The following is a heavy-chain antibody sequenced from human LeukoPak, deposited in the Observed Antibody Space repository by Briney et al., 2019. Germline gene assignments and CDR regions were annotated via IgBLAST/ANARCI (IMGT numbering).Heavy chain of an antibody. Sequence: GGSLRLSCAASGFTFSSYSMNWVRQAPGKGLVWVSRMNTGGSDTSYADSVKGRFTISRDNARNTLYLQMNSLRADDTAVYYCTRDSPWLPDPYWGQGTLVTVSS. CDR1: GFTFSSYS. CDR2: MNTGGSDT. D-gene: IGHD5-24*01. CDR3: TRDSPWLPDPY. V-gene: IGHV3-74*03. J-gene: IGHJ4*02.